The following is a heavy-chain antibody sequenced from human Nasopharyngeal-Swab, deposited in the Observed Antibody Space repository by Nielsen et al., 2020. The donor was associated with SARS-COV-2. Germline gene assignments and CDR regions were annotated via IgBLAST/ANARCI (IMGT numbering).Heavy chain of an antibody. V-gene: IGHV1-69*04. CDR2: IIPILGKA. CDR1: GGTFTNYG. Sequence: SSVTVSCKASGGTFTNYGISWVRQAPGQGLEWIVRIIPILGKANNARKFQGRVTITADKSTSTVYMELSSLRSEDTAVYYCARAGRGYSNGEIDGFHNMDVWGRGTAVAVSS. J-gene: IGHJ6*03. CDR3: ARAGRGYSNGEIDGFHNMDV. D-gene: IGHD5-12*01.